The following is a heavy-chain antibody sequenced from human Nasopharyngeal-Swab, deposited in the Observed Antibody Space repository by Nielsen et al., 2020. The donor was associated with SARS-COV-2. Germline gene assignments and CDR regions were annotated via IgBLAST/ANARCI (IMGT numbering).Heavy chain of an antibody. CDR2: IYYSGST. CDR3: ARDRLSDAFDI. J-gene: IGHJ3*02. Sequence: WIRQPPGKGLEWIGYIYYSGSTYYNPSLKSRVTISVDTSKNQFSLKLSSVTAADTAVYYCARDRLSDAFDIWGQGTMVTVSS. V-gene: IGHV4-28*03.